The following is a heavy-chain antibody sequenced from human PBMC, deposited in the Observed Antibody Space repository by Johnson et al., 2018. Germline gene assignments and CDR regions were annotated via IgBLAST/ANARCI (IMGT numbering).Heavy chain of an antibody. V-gene: IGHV3-23*01. CDR3: AKVRVARSRFEALDV. J-gene: IGHJ3*01. CDR2: ISTTSISS. CDR1: GFTFSMYD. Sequence: GQAGGSLIVACAASGFTFSMYDMTWVRQAPGKGLEWVSSISTTSISSYYADSVKGRFTISRDNSKNTLFLQLNSLTAEETAISYCAKVRVARSRFEALDVWGQGALVTVAS. D-gene: IGHD2-21*01.